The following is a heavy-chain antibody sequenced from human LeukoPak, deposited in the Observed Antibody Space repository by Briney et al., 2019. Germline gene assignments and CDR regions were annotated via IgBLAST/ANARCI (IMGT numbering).Heavy chain of an antibody. V-gene: IGHV4-39*01. CDR1: GGSISSSSYY. Sequence: SETLSLTCTVSGGSISSSSYYGGWIRQPPGKGLEWIGSIYYSGSIYYNPSLKSRVSISVDTSKNQFSLKLSSVTAADTAVYYCARHWTFGSSSVYYFDYWGQGTLVTVSS. J-gene: IGHJ4*02. CDR3: ARHWTFGSSSVYYFDY. CDR2: IYYSGSI. D-gene: IGHD3/OR15-3a*01.